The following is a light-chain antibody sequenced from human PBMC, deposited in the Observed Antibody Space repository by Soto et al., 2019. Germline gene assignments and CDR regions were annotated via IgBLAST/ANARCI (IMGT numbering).Light chain of an antibody. Sequence: EIVLTQSPGTLSLSPGGRATLSCRASQSVTSNYLAWYQQKPGQAPRLLIYGVSSRATGIPDRFSGSGSGTDFTLTISRLEPEDFAVYYCQQYGISPRTFGQGTKVDIK. V-gene: IGKV3-20*01. CDR3: QQYGISPRT. J-gene: IGKJ1*01. CDR2: GVS. CDR1: QSVTSNY.